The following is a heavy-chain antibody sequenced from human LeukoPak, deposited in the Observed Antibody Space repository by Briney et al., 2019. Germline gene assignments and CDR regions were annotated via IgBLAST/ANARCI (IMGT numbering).Heavy chain of an antibody. Sequence: PGGSLRLSCAASGFSLSGYAMSWVRQAPGKGLEWVSTISGSGATTYYADSVKGRFTISRDNSKNTLYLQMNSLRAEDTAVYYCAKSLRGYSSSRFDCWGQGTLATVSS. J-gene: IGHJ4*02. CDR3: AKSLRGYSSSRFDC. CDR1: GFSLSGYA. CDR2: ISGSGATT. V-gene: IGHV3-23*01. D-gene: IGHD4-11*01.